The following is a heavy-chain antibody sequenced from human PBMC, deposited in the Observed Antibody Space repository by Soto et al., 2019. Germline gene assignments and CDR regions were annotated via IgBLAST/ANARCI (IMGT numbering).Heavy chain of an antibody. V-gene: IGHV4-59*01. Sequence: QVQLQESGPGLVKPSETLSLTCTVSGGSIGSSYWNWIRQPPGKELEWISYIHYSGSTNYNPSLKSRVTISVDTSKNQFSLKLRSVTAADTAVYFCARALDYYYFGMDVWGHGTTVTVSS. J-gene: IGHJ6*02. CDR3: ARALDYYYFGMDV. CDR2: IHYSGST. CDR1: GGSIGSSY.